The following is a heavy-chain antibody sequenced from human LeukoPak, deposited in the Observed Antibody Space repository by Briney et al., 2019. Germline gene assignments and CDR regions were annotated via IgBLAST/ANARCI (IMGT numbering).Heavy chain of an antibody. Sequence: GGSLRLSCAASGFTLSSYSINWVRQAPGKGLEWVSYISTTSNTIHYADSVKGRFTISRDNAKNSLYLQMNSLRAEDTAVYYCARDQGYCSRTNYCYYYYMDVWGKGTTVTVSS. J-gene: IGHJ6*03. V-gene: IGHV3-48*04. CDR2: ISTTSNTI. CDR3: ARDQGYCSRTNYCYYYYMDV. CDR1: GFTLSSYS. D-gene: IGHD2-2*01.